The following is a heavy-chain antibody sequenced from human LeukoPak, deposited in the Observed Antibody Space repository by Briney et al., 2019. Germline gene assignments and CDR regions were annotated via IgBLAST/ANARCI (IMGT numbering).Heavy chain of an antibody. CDR2: ISSSSNHV. D-gene: IGHD3-10*01. J-gene: IGHJ6*02. V-gene: IGHV3-21*01. Sequence: GGSLRLSCAASGFTFSTYSMNWVRQAPGKGLEWFSSISSSSNHVYTADSLKGRFTISRDNAKNSLYLQMSSLRAEDTAVYYCARGTGSGSYPYYYYYGMDVWGQGTTVTVSS. CDR1: GFTFSTYS. CDR3: ARGTGSGSYPYYYYYGMDV.